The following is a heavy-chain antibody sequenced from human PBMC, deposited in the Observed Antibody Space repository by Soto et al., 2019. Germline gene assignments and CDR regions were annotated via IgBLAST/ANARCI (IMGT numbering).Heavy chain of an antibody. Sequence: TLSLTRPVSGGSISIGGYSLSWIRQHPGKGLDWIGYSHYSGSTYYNQSLKSRVTIPVDTSKNPFYLKLSSLTAEDTAVYACARVNMIVVVRSHEDAFDIWGQGRXVTVSS. CDR3: ARVNMIVVVRSHEDAFDI. D-gene: IGHD3-22*01. CDR1: GGSISIGGYS. J-gene: IGHJ3*02. V-gene: IGHV4-31*02. CDR2: SHYSGST.